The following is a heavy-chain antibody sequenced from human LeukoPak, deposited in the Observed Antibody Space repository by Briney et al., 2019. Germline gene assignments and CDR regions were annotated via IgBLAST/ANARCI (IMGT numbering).Heavy chain of an antibody. D-gene: IGHD1-1*01. CDR2: IRQDGNEK. Sequence: GGSLRLSCAASGFTFSDYWMTWVRQAPGKGLEWVANIRQDGNEKYYVDSVRGRFTISRDKAKNSLFLQMNSLRGEGPAINYWASGLVKTERRHYNYFDPWGQGTLVTVSS. J-gene: IGHJ5*02. V-gene: IGHV3-7*01. CDR3: ASGLVKTERRHYNYFDP. CDR1: GFTFSDYW.